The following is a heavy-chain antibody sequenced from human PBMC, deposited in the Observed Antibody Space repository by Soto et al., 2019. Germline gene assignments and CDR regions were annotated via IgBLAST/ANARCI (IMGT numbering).Heavy chain of an antibody. CDR2: IKDNTHNYGK. J-gene: IGHJ4*02. CDR3: ACIRADCGY. V-gene: IGHV3-72*01. D-gene: IGHD2-8*01. CDR1: GFTFSDHF. Sequence: EVQLVESGGGLVQPGGSLRLSCAASGFTFSDHFMDWVRQAPGKGLEWVGGIKDNTHNYGKQYAPSGEGRFSISRDDYTTSVYLPLNRLQTEDTAVYFCACIRADCGYWGPGTLVTVSS.